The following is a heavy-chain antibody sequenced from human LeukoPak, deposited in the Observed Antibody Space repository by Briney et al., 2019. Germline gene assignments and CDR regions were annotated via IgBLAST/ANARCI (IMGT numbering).Heavy chain of an antibody. D-gene: IGHD6-13*01. Sequence: TGGSLRLSCAASGFTVSSNEMSWVRQAPGKGLEWVSAISGSGGSTYFADSVKGRLTISRDNSKNTLYLQMNSLRAEDTAVYYCVLAAAAGAPTTIRDYWGQGTLVTVSS. J-gene: IGHJ4*02. CDR2: ISGSGGST. V-gene: IGHV3-23*01. CDR1: GFTVSSNE. CDR3: VLAAAAGAPTTIRDY.